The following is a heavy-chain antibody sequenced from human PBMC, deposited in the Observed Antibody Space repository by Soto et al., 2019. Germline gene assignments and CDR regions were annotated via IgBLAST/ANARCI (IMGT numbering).Heavy chain of an antibody. V-gene: IGHV4-39*01. CDR2: IYYSGST. D-gene: IGHD3-22*01. J-gene: IGHJ3*02. CDR3: ARHKEVVYYYDSSGYPDAFDI. Sequence: QLQLQESGPGLVKPSETLSLTCTVSGGSISSSSYYWGWIRQPPGKGLEWIGSIYYSGSTYYNPSLKSRVTISVDTSKNQFSLKLSSVTAADTAVYYCARHKEVVYYYDSSGYPDAFDIWGQGTMVTVSS. CDR1: GGSISSSSYY.